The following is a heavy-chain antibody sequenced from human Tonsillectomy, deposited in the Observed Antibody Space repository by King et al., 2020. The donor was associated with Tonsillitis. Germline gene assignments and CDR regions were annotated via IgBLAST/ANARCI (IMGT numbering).Heavy chain of an antibody. CDR1: GFTFSNYG. V-gene: IGHV3-30*03. J-gene: IGHJ4*02. CDR3: ASSCLDY. D-gene: IGHD2-2*01. CDR2: ISYDGSTK. Sequence: VQLVESGGGVVQPGRSLRLSCAASGFTFSNYGMHWVRQAPGRGLEGGAVISYDGSTKYYADSVKDRFTISRDNSKNTLYLHMNSLIAEDTAVYHCASSCLDYWGQGTLVTVSS.